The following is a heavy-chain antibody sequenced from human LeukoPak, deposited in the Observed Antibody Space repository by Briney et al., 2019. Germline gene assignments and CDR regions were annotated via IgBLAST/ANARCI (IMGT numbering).Heavy chain of an antibody. D-gene: IGHD6-19*01. CDR3: ASPDSSGWAKGDY. J-gene: IGHJ4*02. V-gene: IGHV4-39*01. Sequence: PSETLSLTCTVSGGSISSSSYYWGWIRQPPGKGLEWIGSIYYSGSTYYNPSLKSRVTISVDTSKNQLSLKLSSVTAADTAVYYCASPDSSGWAKGDYWGQGTLVTVSS. CDR2: IYYSGST. CDR1: GGSISSSSYY.